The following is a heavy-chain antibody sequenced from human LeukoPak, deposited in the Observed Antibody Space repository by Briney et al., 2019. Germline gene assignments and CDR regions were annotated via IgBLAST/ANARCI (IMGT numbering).Heavy chain of an antibody. CDR1: GGSISSGSYY. V-gene: IGHV4-61*02. D-gene: IGHD6-13*01. CDR3: ARGSLKEQQLVTGYFDY. J-gene: IGHJ4*02. Sequence: SETLSLTCTVSGGSISSGSYYWSWIRQPAGKGLEWTGRIYTSGSTNYNPSLKSRVTISVDTSKNQFSLKLSSVTAADTAVYYCARGSLKEQQLVTGYFDYWGQGTLVTVSS. CDR2: IYTSGST.